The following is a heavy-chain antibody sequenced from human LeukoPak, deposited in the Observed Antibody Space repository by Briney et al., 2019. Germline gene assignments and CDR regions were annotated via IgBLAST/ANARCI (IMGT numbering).Heavy chain of an antibody. CDR2: ISYSGTT. V-gene: IGHV4-39*01. CDR3: ARQASGSGTYYALYFFDF. CDR1: GASISSSRYY. Sequence: SETLSLTCTVSGASISSSRYYWGWIRQPPGKGLEWIGSISYSGTTYYNPSLKSRVTISVDTSRNQFSLKLSSVTAPDTAVYYCARQASGSGTYYALYFFDFWGQGTLVTVSS. J-gene: IGHJ4*02. D-gene: IGHD3-10*01.